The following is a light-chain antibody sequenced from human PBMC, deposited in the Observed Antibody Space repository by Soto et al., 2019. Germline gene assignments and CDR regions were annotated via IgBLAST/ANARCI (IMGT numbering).Light chain of an antibody. CDR1: QFVSRR. V-gene: IGKV3-20*01. CDR3: QQYGSAWT. J-gene: IGKJ1*01. Sequence: EIVVTQSPATLSASPGERVTLSCRASQFVSRRLAWYQQRLGQVPRLLIYDASNRATAIPDRFSGSGSGTDFTLTISRLEPEDFAVYYCQQYGSAWTFGQGTKGDIK. CDR2: DAS.